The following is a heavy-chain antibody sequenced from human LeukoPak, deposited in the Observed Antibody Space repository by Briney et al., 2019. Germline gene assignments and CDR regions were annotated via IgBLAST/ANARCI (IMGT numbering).Heavy chain of an antibody. V-gene: IGHV4-59*01. CDR3: ARWGQYGSSWYIDY. CDR2: MSNRGST. Sequence: PSETLSLTCTVSGGSMSSYYWSWIRQPPGKGLEWIGYMSNRGSTNYNPSLKSRVTMSVDTSKNQFSLKMTSVTAADTAVYHCARWGQYGSSWYIDYWGQGILVAVSS. D-gene: IGHD6-13*01. J-gene: IGHJ4*02. CDR1: GGSMSSYY.